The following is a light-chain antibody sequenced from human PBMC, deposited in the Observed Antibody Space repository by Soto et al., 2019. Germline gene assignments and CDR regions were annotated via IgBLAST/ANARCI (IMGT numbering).Light chain of an antibody. V-gene: IGLV2-14*01. J-gene: IGLJ1*01. CDR2: DVS. CDR3: SSYTSSSTREV. CDR1: SSDVGGYNY. Sequence: QSALTQPASVSGSPGQSITIPCTGTSSDVGGYNYVSWYQQHPGKAPKLMIYDVSNRPSGVSNRFSGSKSGNTASLTISGLQAEDEADYYCSSYTSSSTREVFGTGTKLTVL.